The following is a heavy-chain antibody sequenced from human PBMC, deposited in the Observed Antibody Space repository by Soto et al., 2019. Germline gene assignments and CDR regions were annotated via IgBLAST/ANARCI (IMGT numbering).Heavy chain of an antibody. D-gene: IGHD2-2*01. Sequence: PGGSLRLSCAASGFTFSSYGMHWVRQAPGKGLEWVAVIWYDGSNKYYADSVKGRFTISRDNSKNTLYLQMNSLRAEDTAVYYCAKDLRDIVVVPASMEVYWGQGTLVTVSS. CDR1: GFTFSSYG. CDR2: IWYDGSNK. CDR3: AKDLRDIVVVPASMEVY. V-gene: IGHV3-33*06. J-gene: IGHJ4*02.